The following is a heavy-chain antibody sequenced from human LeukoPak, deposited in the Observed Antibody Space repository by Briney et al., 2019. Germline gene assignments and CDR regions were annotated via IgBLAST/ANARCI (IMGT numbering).Heavy chain of an antibody. J-gene: IGHJ3*02. D-gene: IGHD2-21*02. Sequence: PGGSLRLSCAASGFTVSSNYMSWVRQAPGEGLEWVSVIYSGGSTYYADSVKGRFTISRDNSKNSLYFQMNSLRAEDTAVYYCAMAYCGGDCYSRRPDAFDIWGQGTMVTVSS. CDR3: AMAYCGGDCYSRRPDAFDI. CDR2: IYSGGST. V-gene: IGHV3-53*01. CDR1: GFTVSSNY.